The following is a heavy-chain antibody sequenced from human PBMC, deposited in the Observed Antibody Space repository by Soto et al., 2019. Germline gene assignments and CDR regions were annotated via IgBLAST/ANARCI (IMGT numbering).Heavy chain of an antibody. CDR3: ARVLVRGVQNAFDI. V-gene: IGHV1-69*02. J-gene: IGHJ3*02. CDR1: GGTFSSYT. CDR2: IIPILGIA. Sequence: EASVQVSCKASGGTFSSYTISWVRQAPGQGLEWMGRIIPILGIANYAQKFQGRVTITADKSTSTAYMELSSLRSEDTAVYYCARVLVRGVQNAFDIWGQGTMVTVSS. D-gene: IGHD3-10*01.